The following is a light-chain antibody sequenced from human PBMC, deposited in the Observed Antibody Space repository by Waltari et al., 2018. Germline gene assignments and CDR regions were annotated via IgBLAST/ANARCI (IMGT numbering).Light chain of an antibody. CDR3: LQRSLWPWT. CDR2: DTS. Sequence: IVLTQSPATLSLSPGERATLSSRASQGVSGYLAWYQQKPGQAPRLLIYDTSKRATGIPARFSGSGSGTDSTLTISSLEPEDFAVYYCLQRSLWPWTFGQGTKVEI. V-gene: IGKV3-11*01. J-gene: IGKJ1*01. CDR1: QGVSGY.